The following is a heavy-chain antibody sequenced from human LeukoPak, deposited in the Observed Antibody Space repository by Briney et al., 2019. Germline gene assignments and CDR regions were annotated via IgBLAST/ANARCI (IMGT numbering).Heavy chain of an antibody. CDR2: ISYDGRNK. CDR3: TSSSITMIVVLDY. D-gene: IGHD3-22*01. Sequence: GGSLRLPCAASGFTFSSCAMHWVRQAPGKGLEWVATISYDGRNKHYADSVKGRFTISRDNSKNTLFLQMNSLRAEDTAVYYCTSSSITMIVVLDYWGQGTLVTVSS. J-gene: IGHJ4*02. V-gene: IGHV3-30*04. CDR1: GFTFSSCA.